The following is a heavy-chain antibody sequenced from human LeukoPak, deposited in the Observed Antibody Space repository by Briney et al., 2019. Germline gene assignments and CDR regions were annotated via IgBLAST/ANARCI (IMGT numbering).Heavy chain of an antibody. V-gene: IGHV3-53*01. CDR3: AMDWFDP. Sequence: GGSLRLSCTPSGFTVSSNYKSWVRQAPGKGLEWVSVIYSGGSTYYADSVKGQFTISRDNSKNTLYLQMNSLRAEDTAVYYCAMDWFDPWGEGTLVTVSS. CDR2: IYSGGST. CDR1: GFTVSSNY. J-gene: IGHJ5*02.